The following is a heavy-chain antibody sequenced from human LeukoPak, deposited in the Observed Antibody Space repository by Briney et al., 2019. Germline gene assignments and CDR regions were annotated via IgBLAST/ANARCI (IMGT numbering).Heavy chain of an antibody. Sequence: EGSLRLSCAASGFTFSSYAMSWVRQAPGKGLEWVSAISGSGGSTYYADSVKGRFTISRDNSKNTLYLQMNSLRAEDTAVYYCAKDRGIAVASGAFDIWGQGTMVTVSS. J-gene: IGHJ3*02. CDR2: ISGSGGST. CDR1: GFTFSSYA. V-gene: IGHV3-23*01. D-gene: IGHD6-19*01. CDR3: AKDRGIAVASGAFDI.